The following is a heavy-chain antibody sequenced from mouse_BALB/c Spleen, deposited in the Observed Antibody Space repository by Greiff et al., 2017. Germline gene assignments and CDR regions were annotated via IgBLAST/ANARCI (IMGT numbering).Heavy chain of an antibody. CDR1: GFTFSSFG. Sequence: EVQVEESGGGLVQPGGSRKLSCAASGFTFSSFGMHWVRQAPEKGLEWVAYISSGSSTIYYADTVKGRFTISRDNPKNTLFLQMTSLRSEDTAMCDCSRGNYAMDYWGQGTSVTVSS. V-gene: IGHV5-17*02. J-gene: IGHJ4*01. CDR2: ISSGSSTI. CDR3: SRGNYAMDY.